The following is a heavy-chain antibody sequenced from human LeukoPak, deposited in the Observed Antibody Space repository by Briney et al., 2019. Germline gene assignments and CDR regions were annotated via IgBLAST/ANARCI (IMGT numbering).Heavy chain of an antibody. CDR3: AKDKHHNGWFELFEY. CDR2: ISFDGSKE. Sequence: GGSLRLSCAASGFTFSAYGMHWVRQVPGKGLEWVAGISFDGSKEDYADSVKGRFTASRDMSKNTLHLQMSSLRAEDTALYYCAKDKHHNGWFELFEYWGQGLLVTVSS. J-gene: IGHJ4*02. CDR1: GFTFSAYG. V-gene: IGHV3-30*18. D-gene: IGHD6-19*01.